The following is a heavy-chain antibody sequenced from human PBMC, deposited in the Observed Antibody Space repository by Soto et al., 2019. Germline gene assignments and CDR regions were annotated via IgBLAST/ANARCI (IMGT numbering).Heavy chain of an antibody. Sequence: RLSCVASGFSFDTYGIHWVRQAPGKGLQWVALISYEGSNTYYADSVRGRFTISRDNSKNTLYLQMNTLRPEDTGVYYCARVTPGNNLYYFSGLDFWGQGTSVT. D-gene: IGHD1-1*01. CDR2: ISYEGSNT. CDR3: ARVTPGNNLYYFSGLDF. CDR1: GFSFDTYG. J-gene: IGHJ6*02. V-gene: IGHV3-30-3*01.